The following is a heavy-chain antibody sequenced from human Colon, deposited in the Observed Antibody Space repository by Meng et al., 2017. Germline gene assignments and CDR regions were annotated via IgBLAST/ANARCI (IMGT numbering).Heavy chain of an antibody. Sequence: GGSLRLSCAASGFTFSSYAMHWVRQAPGKGLEWVAVISYDGSNKYYADSVKGRFTISRDNSKNLLYLKMNSLRAEDTAVYYCARDLGVLDMEVAGTGAFDIWGQGTMVTVSS. V-gene: IGHV3-30*04. D-gene: IGHD6-19*01. CDR3: ARDLGVLDMEVAGTGAFDI. J-gene: IGHJ3*02. CDR2: ISYDGSNK. CDR1: GFTFSSYA.